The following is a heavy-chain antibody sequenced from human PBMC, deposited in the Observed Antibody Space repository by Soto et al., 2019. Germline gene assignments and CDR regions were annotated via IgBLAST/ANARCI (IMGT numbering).Heavy chain of an antibody. D-gene: IGHD6-19*01. J-gene: IGHJ6*02. CDR3: AKDSIAVAAYHYYGMDV. Sequence: PGGSLRLSCAASGFTFSSYAMSWVRQAPGKALEWVSAISGSGGSTYYADSVKGRFTISRDNSKNTLYLQMNSLRAEDTAVYYCAKDSIAVAAYHYYGMDVWGQGTTVTVSS. CDR1: GFTFSSYA. V-gene: IGHV3-23*01. CDR2: ISGSGGST.